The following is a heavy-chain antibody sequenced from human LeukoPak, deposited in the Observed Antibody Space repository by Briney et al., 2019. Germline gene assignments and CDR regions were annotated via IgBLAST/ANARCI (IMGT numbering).Heavy chain of an antibody. J-gene: IGHJ5*02. CDR2: ISAYNGNT. CDR3: ARCQLWFGELLFPSWFDP. Sequence: ASVKVSCKASGYTFTSYGISWVRQAPGRGLEWMGWISAYNGNTNYAQKLQGRVTMTTDTSTSTAYMELRSLRSDDTAVYYCARCQLWFGELLFPSWFDPWGQGTLVTVSS. CDR1: GYTFTSYG. V-gene: IGHV1-18*01. D-gene: IGHD3-10*01.